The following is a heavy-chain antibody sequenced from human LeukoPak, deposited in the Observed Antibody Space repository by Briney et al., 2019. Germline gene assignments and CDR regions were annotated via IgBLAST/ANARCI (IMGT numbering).Heavy chain of an antibody. CDR2: IYPRDSDT. V-gene: IGHV5-51*01. Sequence: GESLKISCKASGYSFSNYWIGWVRQMPGKGLERMGIIYPRDSDTRYSPSFQGQVTISADKSTSTAYLQWSSLRASDTAMYYCARHADYDDYWGQGTLVTVSS. D-gene: IGHD4-17*01. CDR3: ARHADYDDY. J-gene: IGHJ4*02. CDR1: GYSFSNYW.